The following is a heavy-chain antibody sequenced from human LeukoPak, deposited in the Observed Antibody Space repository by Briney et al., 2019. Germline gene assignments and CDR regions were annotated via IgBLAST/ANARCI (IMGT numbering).Heavy chain of an antibody. D-gene: IGHD6-19*01. CDR3: ASGVAGTEEGFDY. V-gene: IGHV3-30*04. J-gene: IGHJ4*02. Sequence: PGRSLRLSCAASGFTFSSYAMHWVRQAPGKGLEWVAVISYDGSNKYYADSVKGRFTISRDNSKNTLYLQMNSLRAEDTAVYYCASGVAGTEEGFDYWGQGTLVTVSS. CDR1: GFTFSSYA. CDR2: ISYDGSNK.